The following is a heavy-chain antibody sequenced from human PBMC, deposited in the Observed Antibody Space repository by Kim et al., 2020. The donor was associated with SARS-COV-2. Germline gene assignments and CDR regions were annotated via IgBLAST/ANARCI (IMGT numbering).Heavy chain of an antibody. Sequence: GGSLRLSCVASEFTFSTYAMSWVRQAPGKGLEWVSGISGSGGSTYYADSVKGRFTISRDNSKNTLYLQMNSLRAEDTAVYYCAKRGRYCSGPNCYLDYWGQGTLVTVSS. V-gene: IGHV3-23*01. CDR3: AKRGRYCSGPNCYLDY. CDR1: EFTFSTYA. D-gene: IGHD2-15*01. CDR2: ISGSGGST. J-gene: IGHJ4*02.